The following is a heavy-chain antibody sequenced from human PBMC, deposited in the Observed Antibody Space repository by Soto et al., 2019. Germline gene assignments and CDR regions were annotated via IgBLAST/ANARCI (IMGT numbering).Heavy chain of an antibody. CDR1: GFTFSSYS. Sequence: EVQLVESGGGLVKPGGSLRLSCAASGFTFSSYSMNWVRQAPGKGLEWVSSISSSGSYIYYADSVKGRFTLSRDNAKNSLYLQMNSLRAEGTAVYYCARDGSYDSSGYYFDYWGQGTLVTVSS. D-gene: IGHD3-22*01. CDR2: ISSSGSYI. CDR3: ARDGSYDSSGYYFDY. J-gene: IGHJ4*02. V-gene: IGHV3-21*01.